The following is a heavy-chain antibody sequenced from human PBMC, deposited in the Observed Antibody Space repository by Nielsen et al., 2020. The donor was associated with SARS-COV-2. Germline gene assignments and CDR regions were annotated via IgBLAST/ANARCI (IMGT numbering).Heavy chain of an antibody. Sequence: GESLKISCAASGFTFDDYGMSWVRQAPGKGLEWVSGINWNGGSTGYADSVKGRFTISRDNAKNPLYLQMNSLRAEDTALYHCARYGDLSDYYYGMDVWGQGTTVTVSS. D-gene: IGHD4-17*01. CDR1: GFTFDDYG. CDR2: INWNGGST. J-gene: IGHJ6*02. V-gene: IGHV3-20*01. CDR3: ARYGDLSDYYYGMDV.